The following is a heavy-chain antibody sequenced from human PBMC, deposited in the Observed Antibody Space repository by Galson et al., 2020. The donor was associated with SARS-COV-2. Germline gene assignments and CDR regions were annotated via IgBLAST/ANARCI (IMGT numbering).Heavy chain of an antibody. CDR3: ATSRWLQIPDY. J-gene: IGHJ4*02. D-gene: IGHD5-12*01. CDR2: FDPEDGKR. V-gene: IGHV1-24*01. CDR1: GYTLNEMS. Sequence: ASVKVSCKVSGYTLNEMSMHWVRQSPGKGLEWMGSFDPEDGKRIYAQKFQGRVIMTDDTSTDTAYLEVRGLFSEDTAVYYCATSRWLQIPDYWGQGTLVTVSS.